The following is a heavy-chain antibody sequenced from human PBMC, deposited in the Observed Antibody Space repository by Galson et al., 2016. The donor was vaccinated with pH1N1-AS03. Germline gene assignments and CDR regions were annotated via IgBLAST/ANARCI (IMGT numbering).Heavy chain of an antibody. CDR2: TYYRSKWYN. D-gene: IGHD2-2*01. V-gene: IGHV6-1*01. J-gene: IGHJ4*02. CDR1: GDSVSSNSAA. CDR3: ARGCSSTSCLEYGSWYLDF. Sequence: CAISGDSVSSNSAAWNWIRQSPSRGLEWLGRTYYRSKWYNDYAVSVKSRITINPGTSKNQFSLQLNSVTPEDTAVYYCARGCSSTSCLEYGSWYLDFWGQGTLVTVSS.